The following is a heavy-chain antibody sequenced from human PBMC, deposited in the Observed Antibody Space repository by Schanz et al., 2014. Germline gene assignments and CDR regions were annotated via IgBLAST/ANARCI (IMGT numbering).Heavy chain of an antibody. D-gene: IGHD5-12*01. CDR3: ARDGGRDGYNLACDV. V-gene: IGHV3-21*04. CDR2: ISGSRTYI. Sequence: EVQLVESGGGLVQPGRSLRLSCAASGFKFSIYAMHWVRQAPGKGLEWVSSISGSRTYIFYADSVKGRFTISRDNAQNSLYLQMHSLRAEDTAVYFCARDGGRDGYNLACDVWRQGTLVTVSS. CDR1: GFKFSIYA. J-gene: IGHJ3*01.